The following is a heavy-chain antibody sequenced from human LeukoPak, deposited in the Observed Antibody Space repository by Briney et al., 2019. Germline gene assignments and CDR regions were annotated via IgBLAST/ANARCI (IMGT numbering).Heavy chain of an antibody. J-gene: IGHJ4*02. CDR1: GFTISKYW. Sequence: GGSLRLSCAASGFTISKYWMHWVRQAPGKGLVWVSRINPEETTTTYADSVKGRFTIPRDNAKNTLYLQMDSLRVEDTAVYYCARGGLVPFDYWGQGTLVTISS. D-gene: IGHD2-2*01. CDR3: ARGGLVPFDY. V-gene: IGHV3-74*01. CDR2: INPEETTT.